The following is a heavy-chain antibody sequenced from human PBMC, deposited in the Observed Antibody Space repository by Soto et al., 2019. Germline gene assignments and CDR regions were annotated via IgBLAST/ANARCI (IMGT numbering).Heavy chain of an antibody. J-gene: IGHJ6*02. CDR3: ARDRLMATAGTARHYFGLDV. D-gene: IGHD5-18*01. CDR1: GGSIRSGGYY. V-gene: IGHV4-31*03. CDR2: IYYSGNT. Sequence: SETLSLTCTVSGGSIRSGGYYWSWVRQNPRRGLEWIGNIYYSGNTYYNPSLKSRLTISVDTSRNQFSLNLSSVTAADTAVYYCARDRLMATAGTARHYFGLDVWGQGTTVTVSS.